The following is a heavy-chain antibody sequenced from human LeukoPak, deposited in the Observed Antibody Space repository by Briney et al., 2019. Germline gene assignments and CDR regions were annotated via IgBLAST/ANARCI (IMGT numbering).Heavy chain of an antibody. J-gene: IGHJ4*02. D-gene: IGHD5-12*01. V-gene: IGHV3-15*01. CDR2: IKSQTHGGTT. CDR3: TADLPPPRGYDYPFDY. Sequence: GGSLRLSCAGSGFTFSDAWMSWVRQAPGKRLEWVGHIKSQTHGGTTDYAAPVKGRFTISRDDSKNMLYLQMNSLKSEDTAVYYCTADLPPPRGYDYPFDYWGQGSLVTVSS. CDR1: GFTFSDAW.